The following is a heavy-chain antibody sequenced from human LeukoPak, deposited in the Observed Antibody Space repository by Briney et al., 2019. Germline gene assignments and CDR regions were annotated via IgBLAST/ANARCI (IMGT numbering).Heavy chain of an antibody. Sequence: PGGSLRLSCAASGFTVSSNYMSWVRQAPGKGLEWVSVIYSGGSTYYADSVKGRFTISRDNSKNTLYLQMNSLRAEDTAVYYCAKVMRGSYRRDYFDYWGQGTLVTVSS. J-gene: IGHJ4*02. CDR2: IYSGGST. CDR1: GFTVSSNY. CDR3: AKVMRGSYRRDYFDY. V-gene: IGHV3-53*01. D-gene: IGHD1-26*01.